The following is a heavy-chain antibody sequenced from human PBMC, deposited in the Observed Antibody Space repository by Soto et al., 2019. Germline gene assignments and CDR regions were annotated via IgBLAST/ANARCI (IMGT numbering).Heavy chain of an antibody. CDR3: ASQYSSGYFDY. CDR2: IYPGDSDT. CDR1: YW. V-gene: IGHV5-51*01. Sequence: YWIGWVRQMPGKGLEWMGIIYPGDSDTRYSPSFQGQVTISADKSISTAYLQWSSLKASDTAMYYCASQYSSGYFDYWGQGTLVTVSS. J-gene: IGHJ4*02. D-gene: IGHD6-19*01.